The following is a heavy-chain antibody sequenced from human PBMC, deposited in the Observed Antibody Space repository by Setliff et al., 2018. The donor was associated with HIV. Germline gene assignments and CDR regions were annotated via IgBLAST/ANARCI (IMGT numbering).Heavy chain of an antibody. CDR2: IFYSGST. V-gene: IGHV4-59*08. CDR1: GGSITSYY. Sequence: SETLSLTCTVSGGSITSYYWSWIRQPPGKGLEWIGYIFYSGSTYYSPSLKSRLTISVDTSKNQFSLNLSSVTAADTAVYYCARTQQTYYYDSSGYYFDYWGQGTLVTVSS. D-gene: IGHD3-22*01. J-gene: IGHJ4*02. CDR3: ARTQQTYYYDSSGYYFDY.